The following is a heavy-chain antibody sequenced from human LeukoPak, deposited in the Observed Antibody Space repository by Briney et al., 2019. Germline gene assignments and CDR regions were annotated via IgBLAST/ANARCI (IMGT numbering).Heavy chain of an antibody. CDR1: GFTFSSYA. D-gene: IGHD3-10*01. CDR2: ISGSGGST. V-gene: IGHV3-23*01. J-gene: IGHJ4*02. Sequence: GGSLRLSCAASGFTFSSYAMSWVRQAPGKGLEWVSAISGSGGSTYYADSVKGRFTISRDNSKNTLYLQMNSLRAEDTAVYYCYSSIRGVIRGLDYWGQGTLVTVSS. CDR3: YSSIRGVIRGLDY.